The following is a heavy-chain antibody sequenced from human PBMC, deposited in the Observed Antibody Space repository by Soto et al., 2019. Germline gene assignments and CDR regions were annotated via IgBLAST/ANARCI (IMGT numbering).Heavy chain of an antibody. CDR3: ASLGRVLFDY. V-gene: IGHV3-30-3*01. CDR2: ISYDGSNK. J-gene: IGHJ4*02. D-gene: IGHD1-26*01. Sequence: QTGGSLRLSCAASGFTFSSYAMHWVRQAPGKGLEWVAVISYDGSNKYYADSVKGRFTISRDNSKNTLYLQMNSLRAEDTAVYYCASLGRVLFDYWGQGTLVTVSS. CDR1: GFTFSSYA.